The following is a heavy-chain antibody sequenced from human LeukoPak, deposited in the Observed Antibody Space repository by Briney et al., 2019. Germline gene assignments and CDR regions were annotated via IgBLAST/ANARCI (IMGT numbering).Heavy chain of an antibody. CDR3: AKQRDGDYGDLYGMDV. D-gene: IGHD4-17*01. V-gene: IGHV3-23*01. J-gene: IGHJ6*02. CDR2: ISGSGGST. Sequence: SGGSLRLSCAASGFTFSSYAMSWVRQAPGKGLEWVSAISGSGGSTYYADSVKGRFTISRDNSKNALYLQMNSLRAEDTAVYYCAKQRDGDYGDLYGMDVWGQGTTVTVSS. CDR1: GFTFSSYA.